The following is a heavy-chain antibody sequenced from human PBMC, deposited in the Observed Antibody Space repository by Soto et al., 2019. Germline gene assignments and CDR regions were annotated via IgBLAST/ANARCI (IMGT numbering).Heavy chain of an antibody. CDR1: GGTISRYS. J-gene: IGHJ3*02. CDR2: IIPIFGTA. CDR3: ARGLNYYDTIGPYDAFDI. D-gene: IGHD3-22*01. Sequence: GASVKVSCKASGGTISRYSISWARQAPGQGLEWMGGIIPIFGTANYAQKFQGRVTITADESTSTAYMELRSLRSEDTAVYYCARGLNYYDTIGPYDAFDIWGQGTMVTVSS. V-gene: IGHV1-69*13.